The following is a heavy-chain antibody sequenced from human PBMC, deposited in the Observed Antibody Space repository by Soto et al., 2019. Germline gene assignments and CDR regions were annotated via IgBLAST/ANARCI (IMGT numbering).Heavy chain of an antibody. J-gene: IGHJ6*02. CDR1: GYSFTTYW. Sequence: GESLRISCKASGYSFTTYWIAWVRHMPGKGLEWMGIIHPGDSEIRYSPSFQGQVTISADRSISTAYLQWSSLKASDTAMYYCARHESFIYSYYGMDVWGQGTTVTVSS. V-gene: IGHV5-51*01. CDR2: IHPGDSEI. CDR3: ARHESFIYSYYGMDV.